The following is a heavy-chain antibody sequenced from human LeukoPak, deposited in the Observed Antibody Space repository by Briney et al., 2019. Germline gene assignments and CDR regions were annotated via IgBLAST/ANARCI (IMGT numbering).Heavy chain of an antibody. J-gene: IGHJ4*02. Sequence: GGSLRLSCAASGFTFSSYAMSWFRQAPGKGLEWDSGISASGGTTYYADSVKGRFTISRDNSKNTMYLQVNSLRAEDTAVFYCAKAILMLYVTFDYSGQGTLVTVSS. V-gene: IGHV3-23*01. D-gene: IGHD2-8*01. CDR3: AKAILMLYVTFDY. CDR2: ISASGGTT. CDR1: GFTFSSYA.